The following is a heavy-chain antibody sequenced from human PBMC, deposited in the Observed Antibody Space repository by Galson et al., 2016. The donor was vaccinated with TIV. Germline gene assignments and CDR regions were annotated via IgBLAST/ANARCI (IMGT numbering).Heavy chain of an antibody. D-gene: IGHD4-17*01. V-gene: IGHV3-21*01. CDR1: GFIVSSNY. J-gene: IGHJ3*02. Sequence: SLRLSCAASGFIVSSNYMNWVRQAPGKGLEWVSYTSLSGSHIYYADSVKGRFTVSRDNAKNSLSLQMNSLRAEDTAVYFCARAVSSGDYAFDAFDIWGQGTVVTVSS. CDR3: ARAVSSGDYAFDAFDI. CDR2: TSLSGSHI.